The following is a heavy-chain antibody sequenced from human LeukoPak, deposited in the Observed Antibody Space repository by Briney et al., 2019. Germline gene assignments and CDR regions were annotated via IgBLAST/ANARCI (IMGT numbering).Heavy chain of an antibody. CDR3: ARTRDYYYYMDV. CDR1: GYSISSGYY. Sequence: SETLSPTCAVSGYSISSGYYWGWIRQPPGKGLEWIGSIYHSGSTYYNPSLKSRVTISVDTSKNQFSLKLSSVTAADTAVYYCARTRDYYYYMDVWGKGTTVTVSS. CDR2: IYHSGST. J-gene: IGHJ6*03. V-gene: IGHV4-38-2*01.